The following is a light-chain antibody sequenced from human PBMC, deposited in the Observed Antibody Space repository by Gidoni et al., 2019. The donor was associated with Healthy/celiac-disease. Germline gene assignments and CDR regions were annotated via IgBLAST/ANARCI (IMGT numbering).Light chain of an antibody. CDR3: QQYNSYRYT. CDR1: QSISSW. CDR2: DAS. Sequence: RVTITCRASQSISSWLAWYQQKPGKAPKLLIYDASSLESGVPSRFSGSGSGTEFTLTISSLQPDDFATYYCQQYNSYRYTFXQXTKLEIK. J-gene: IGKJ2*01. V-gene: IGKV1-5*01.